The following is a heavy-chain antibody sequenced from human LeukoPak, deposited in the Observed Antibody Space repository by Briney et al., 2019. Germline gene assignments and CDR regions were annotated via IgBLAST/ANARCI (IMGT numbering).Heavy chain of an antibody. V-gene: IGHV1-69*01. CDR3: ARDKREGRRLQSYYYYYGMDV. D-gene: IGHD5-24*01. Sequence: ASVKVSCKASGGTFSSYAISWVRQAPGQGLEWMGGIIPIFGTANYAQKFQGRVTITADESTSTAYMELSSLRSEDTAVYYCARDKREGRRLQSYYYYYGMDVWGQGTTVTVSS. J-gene: IGHJ6*02. CDR2: IIPIFGTA. CDR1: GGTFSSYA.